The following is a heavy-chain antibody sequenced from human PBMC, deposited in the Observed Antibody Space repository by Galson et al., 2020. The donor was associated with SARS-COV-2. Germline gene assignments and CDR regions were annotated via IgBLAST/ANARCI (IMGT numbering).Heavy chain of an antibody. V-gene: IGHV4-59*01. Sequence: SATLSLTCTVSGGSISPYYWSWIRQAPEQGLEWIAYIHYSGTTRYNPSLESRVTISVDTSKNQFSLRLNSVTAADTAVYYCTRVAVHGYSDYWGQGALVTVSS. CDR1: GGSISPYY. J-gene: IGHJ4*02. D-gene: IGHD3-22*01. CDR3: TRVAVHGYSDY. CDR2: IHYSGTT.